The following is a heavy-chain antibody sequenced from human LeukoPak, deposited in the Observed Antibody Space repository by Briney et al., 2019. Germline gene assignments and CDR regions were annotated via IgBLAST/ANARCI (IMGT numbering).Heavy chain of an antibody. V-gene: IGHV5-51*01. CDR2: IYPGDSDT. CDR1: GYSFTSYW. CDR3: AKGTKPVMTIPDY. J-gene: IGHJ4*02. Sequence: GESLQISCQGSGYSFTSYWIGWVRQMPGKGLEWMGIIYPGDSDTRYSPSFQGQVTISADKSISTAYLQWSSLKASDTAMYYCAKGTKPVMTIPDYWGQGILVTVSS. D-gene: IGHD1/OR15-1a*01.